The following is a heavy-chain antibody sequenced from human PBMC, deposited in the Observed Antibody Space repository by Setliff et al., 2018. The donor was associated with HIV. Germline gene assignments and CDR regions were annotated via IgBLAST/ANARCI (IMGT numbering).Heavy chain of an antibody. V-gene: IGHV4-31*03. CDR1: GASISSGGYY. Sequence: SETLSLTCSVSGASISSGGYYWSWIRQHPGKGLEWIGYIYYSGRTYYNPSLKSRVAISLDTSKNQFSLKLSSVTAADTAVYYCARRGLDTTLVDAFDIWGQGTMVTVSS. CDR3: ARRGLDTTLVDAFDI. CDR2: IYYSGRT. D-gene: IGHD1-1*01. J-gene: IGHJ3*02.